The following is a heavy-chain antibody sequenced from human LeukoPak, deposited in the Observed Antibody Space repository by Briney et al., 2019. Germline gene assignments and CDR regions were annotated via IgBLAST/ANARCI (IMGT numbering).Heavy chain of an antibody. V-gene: IGHV1-2*02. D-gene: IGHD2-21*01. Sequence: ASVKVSCKASGYTFTAQYMHWVRQAPGQGLEWMGWINPNNGDTKYAQSFLGRVTMTRDTSTTTAYMELSSLRSDGTAVYFCASYPRSIPTPPFGYWGQGTLVTVSS. CDR2: INPNNGDT. CDR1: GYTFTAQY. J-gene: IGHJ4*02. CDR3: ASYPRSIPTPPFGY.